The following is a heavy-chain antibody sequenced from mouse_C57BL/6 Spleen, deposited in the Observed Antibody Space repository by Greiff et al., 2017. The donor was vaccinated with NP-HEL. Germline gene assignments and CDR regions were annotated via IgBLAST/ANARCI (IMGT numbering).Heavy chain of an antibody. D-gene: IGHD2-4*01. Sequence: EVQVVESGGGLVKPGGSLKLSCAASGFTFSSYAMSWVRQTPEKRLEWVATISDGGSYTYYPDNVKGRFTISRDNAKNNLYLQMSDLKSEDTAMYYCARVSTMSTTEFAYWGQGTLVTVSA. V-gene: IGHV5-4*01. CDR3: ARVSTMSTTEFAY. CDR1: GFTFSSYA. CDR2: ISDGGSYT. J-gene: IGHJ3*01.